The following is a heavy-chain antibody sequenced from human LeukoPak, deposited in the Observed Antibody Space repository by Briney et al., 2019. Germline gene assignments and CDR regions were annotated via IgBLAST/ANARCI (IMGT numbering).Heavy chain of an antibody. CDR2: IFYTGATT. V-gene: IGHV4-59*08. Sequence: SQTLSLTCAVSGGSISGYYWSWNRQPPGKGLVWIGYIFYTGATTIYSPSLKSRVTMSVDTSKNQVTLNLRSVTAADTAAYFCARHDPVGYYLRGMDVWGQGTTVTVSS. D-gene: IGHD2-15*01. CDR3: ARHDPVGYYLRGMDV. J-gene: IGHJ6*02. CDR1: GGSISGYY.